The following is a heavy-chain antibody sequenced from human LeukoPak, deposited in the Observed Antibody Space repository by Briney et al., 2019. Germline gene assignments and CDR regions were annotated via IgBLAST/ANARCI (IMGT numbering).Heavy chain of an antibody. Sequence: ASVKVSCKASGGTFSSYAISWVRQAPGQGLEWMGRIIPIFGTANYAQKFQGRVTITTDESTSTAYMELSSLRSEDTAVYYCASGYYYDSSGYYKDYWGQGTLVTVSS. CDR3: ASGYYYDSSGYYKDY. CDR2: IIPIFGTA. J-gene: IGHJ4*02. V-gene: IGHV1-69*05. CDR1: GGTFSSYA. D-gene: IGHD3-22*01.